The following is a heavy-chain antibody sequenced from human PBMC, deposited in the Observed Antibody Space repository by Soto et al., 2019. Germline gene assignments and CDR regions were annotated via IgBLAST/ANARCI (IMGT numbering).Heavy chain of an antibody. CDR1: GFIFGNYM. J-gene: IGHJ3*02. Sequence: EVQLLESGGGLVQPGESLRLSCAVSGFIFGNYMMTWVRQAPGKGLEWVSTISESGDSTYYADSVKGRFTIPRDSSKNTLYLQMDSLGAEDTAVYYCAPHVYCSGGSCHYDAFDIRGQGTMVTVSS. V-gene: IGHV3-23*01. D-gene: IGHD2-15*01. CDR2: ISESGDST. CDR3: APHVYCSGGSCHYDAFDI.